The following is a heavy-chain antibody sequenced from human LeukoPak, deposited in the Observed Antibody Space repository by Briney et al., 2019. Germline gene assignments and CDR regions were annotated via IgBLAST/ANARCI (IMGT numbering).Heavy chain of an antibody. CDR2: IIPIFGTA. Sequence: SVMVSCKASGGTFSSYAISWVRQAPGQGLEWMGGIIPIFGTANYAQKFQGRVTITADKSTSTAYMELSSLRSEDTAVYYCARDRAAPYYDFWSGYTRGWYFDYWGQGTLVTVPS. D-gene: IGHD3-3*01. CDR1: GGTFSSYA. CDR3: ARDRAAPYYDFWSGYTRGWYFDY. V-gene: IGHV1-69*06. J-gene: IGHJ4*02.